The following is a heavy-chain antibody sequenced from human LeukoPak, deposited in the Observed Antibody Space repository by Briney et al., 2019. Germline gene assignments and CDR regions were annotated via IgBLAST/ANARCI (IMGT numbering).Heavy chain of an antibody. V-gene: IGHV3-21*01. CDR3: ASSATVTTAYYYYMDV. D-gene: IGHD4-17*01. J-gene: IGHJ6*03. CDR2: ISSSSSYI. CDR1: GFTFSSYS. Sequence: GGSLRLSCAASGFTFSSYSMNWVRQAPGKGLEWVSSISSSSSYIYYADSVKGRFTISRDNAKNSLYLQMNSLRAEDTAVYYCASSATVTTAYYYYMDVWGKGTTVTISS.